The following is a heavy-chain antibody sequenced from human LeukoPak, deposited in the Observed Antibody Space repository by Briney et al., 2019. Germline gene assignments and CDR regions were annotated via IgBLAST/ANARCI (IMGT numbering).Heavy chain of an antibody. V-gene: IGHV1-18*01. CDR3: AVYYDRRYYMDV. D-gene: IGHD3-22*01. J-gene: IGHJ6*03. CDR1: GYTFTRYG. CDR2: IRAYNGNT. Sequence: ASVTVSCKASGYTFTRYGITWVRQAPGQGLEWMGWIRAYNGNTNYAQKLQGRVTMTTDTSTSTAYMELRSLISDDTAVYYCAVYYDRRYYMDVWGKGTTVTVSS.